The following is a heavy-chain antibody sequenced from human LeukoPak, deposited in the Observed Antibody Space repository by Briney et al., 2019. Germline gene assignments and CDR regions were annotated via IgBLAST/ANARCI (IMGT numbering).Heavy chain of an antibody. J-gene: IGHJ4*02. Sequence: PSETLSLTCTVSGGSISSSSYYWGWIRQPPGKGLEWIGSIYYSGSTYYNPSLKSRVTISVDTSKNQFSLKLSSVTAADTAVYYCARLPLAQENYFDYWGQGTLVTVSS. CDR2: IYYSGST. CDR1: GGSISSSSYY. V-gene: IGHV4-39*01. CDR3: ARLPLAQENYFDY.